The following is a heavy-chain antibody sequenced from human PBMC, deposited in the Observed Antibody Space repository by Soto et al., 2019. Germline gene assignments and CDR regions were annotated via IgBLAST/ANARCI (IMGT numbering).Heavy chain of an antibody. D-gene: IGHD6-19*01. CDR1: GGSVSGNTYY. Sequence: QLQLQESGPGLVKPSETLSLTCTVSGGSVSGNTYYWGWIRQPPGKGLEWIGTIYYGGSTYYNPSLKSRVTMSVDTSKNQFSLKLSSVTAAYAVVYYCARPNSSGWNCPLDIWGQGTMVTVSS. CDR2: IYYGGST. CDR3: ARPNSSGWNCPLDI. V-gene: IGHV4-39*01. J-gene: IGHJ3*02.